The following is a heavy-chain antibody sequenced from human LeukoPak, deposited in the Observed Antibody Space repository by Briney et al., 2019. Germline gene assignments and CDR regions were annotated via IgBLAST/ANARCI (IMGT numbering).Heavy chain of an antibody. CDR2: INLDGSRK. V-gene: IGHV3-7*01. D-gene: IGHD3-3*01. CDR3: ARLREIPVFGVVTKSTSYFDY. Sequence: GGSLRLSCATSGFTSSDYWMSWARQAPGKGLEWVGNINLDGSRKYYDDSVKGRFTISRDNAENSVYLHMNSLRDEDTAVYYCARLREIPVFGVVTKSTSYFDYWGQGTLVTVSS. J-gene: IGHJ4*02. CDR1: GFTSSDYW.